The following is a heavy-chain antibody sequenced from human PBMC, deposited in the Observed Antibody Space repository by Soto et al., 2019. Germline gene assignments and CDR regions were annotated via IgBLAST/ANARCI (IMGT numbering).Heavy chain of an antibody. CDR1: GGSVTTNYW. CDR2: MSHSGPT. D-gene: IGHD6-19*01. J-gene: IGHJ5*01. CDR3: GMSRGWYPIHS. Sequence: QLQESGPGLVKPSGTLSLTCAVSGGSVTTNYWWGWVRQSPVTGLEWIGDMSHSGPTNYSPSLKIRVTLSVDTSKNQFSLELKSVTAADTAVYCCGMSRGWYPIHSWGQGTLVTVSS. V-gene: IGHV4-4*01.